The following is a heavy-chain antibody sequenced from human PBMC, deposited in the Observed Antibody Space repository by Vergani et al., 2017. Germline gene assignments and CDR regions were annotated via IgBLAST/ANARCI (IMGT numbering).Heavy chain of an antibody. V-gene: IGHV1-69*01. J-gene: IGHJ4*02. Sequence: QVQLVQSGAEVKKPGASVKVSCKASGYTFTGYYMHWVRQAPGQGLEWMGGIIPIFGTANYAQKFQGRVTITADESTSTAYMELSSLRSEDTAVYYCARDLGIASSQRPLWGQGTLVTVSS. CDR2: IIPIFGTA. CDR1: GYTFTGYY. CDR3: ARDLGIASSQRPL. D-gene: IGHD6-13*01.